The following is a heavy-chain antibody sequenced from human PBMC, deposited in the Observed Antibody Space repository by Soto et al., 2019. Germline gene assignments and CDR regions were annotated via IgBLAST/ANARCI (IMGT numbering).Heavy chain of an antibody. CDR1: GFSFGTFA. Sequence: PGGSLRLSCAASGFSFGTFAMNWVRQAPGEGLEWVSSIGGSGTMTHYADSVKGRFTISRDNSKNTLYLQMNSLRAEDTAVYYCARAAKPVGYQLLIWYYYGMDVWGQGTTVTVSS. J-gene: IGHJ6*02. CDR2: IGGSGTMT. CDR3: ARAAKPVGYQLLIWYYYGMDV. V-gene: IGHV3-23*01. D-gene: IGHD2-2*01.